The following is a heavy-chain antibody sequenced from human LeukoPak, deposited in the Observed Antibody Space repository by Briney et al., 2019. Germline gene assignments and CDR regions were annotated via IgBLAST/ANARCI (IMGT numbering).Heavy chain of an antibody. CDR1: GFTFSCYA. Sequence: GGSLRLSRAASGFTFSCYAMSWVRQAAGKGLEWVSLISARGDRTYYAGSVKGRFTISRDTSRNTLTLQMNSLRAEDTAVYYRAKGIYDYPLDYWGQGTLVTVSS. J-gene: IGHJ4*01. CDR3: AKGIYDYPLDY. CDR2: ISARGDRT. V-gene: IGHV3-23*01. D-gene: IGHD4/OR15-4a*01.